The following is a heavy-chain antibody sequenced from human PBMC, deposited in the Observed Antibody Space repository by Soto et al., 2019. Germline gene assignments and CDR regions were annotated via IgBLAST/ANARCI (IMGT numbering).Heavy chain of an antibody. D-gene: IGHD2-15*01. CDR2: VSASGSIT. CDR3: AKGDCSGGRCYRGFDY. J-gene: IGHJ4*02. CDR1: VFTFSSYD. V-gene: IGHV3-23*01. Sequence: GSLRLSGAAPVFTFSSYDMSWVRQAPGKGLEWVSGVSASGSITSYADPAKGRFTISRDNAKNTVYLQMNSLRAEDTAVYYCAKGDCSGGRCYRGFDYWGQGTLVTVSS.